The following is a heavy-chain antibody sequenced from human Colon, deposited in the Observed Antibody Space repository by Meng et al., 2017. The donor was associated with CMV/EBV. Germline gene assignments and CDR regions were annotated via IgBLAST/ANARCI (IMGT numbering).Heavy chain of an antibody. J-gene: IGHJ4*02. CDR2: ITSTSTYI. V-gene: IGHV3-21*01. Sequence: GESLKISCGASGFTFSSYSMNWVRQAPGKGLEWVSSITSTSTYIYYADSVKGRFTISRDNAKNSPYLQMNSLRAEDTAVYYCARAHTIFGVVEPSDYWGQGTLVTVSS. D-gene: IGHD3-3*01. CDR1: GFTFSSYS. CDR3: ARAHTIFGVVEPSDY.